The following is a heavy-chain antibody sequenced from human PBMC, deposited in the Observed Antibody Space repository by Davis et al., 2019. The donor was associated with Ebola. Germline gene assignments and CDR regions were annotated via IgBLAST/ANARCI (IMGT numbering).Heavy chain of an antibody. Sequence: SCKSSGYTFTGYYMHWVRQAPGKGLEWVAVISYDGSNKYYADSVKGRFTISRDNSKNTLYLQMNSLRAEDTAVYYCAKGGSRDYWGQGTLVTVSS. CDR3: AKGGSRDY. J-gene: IGHJ4*02. V-gene: IGHV3-30*18. CDR1: GYTFTGYY. CDR2: ISYDGSNK.